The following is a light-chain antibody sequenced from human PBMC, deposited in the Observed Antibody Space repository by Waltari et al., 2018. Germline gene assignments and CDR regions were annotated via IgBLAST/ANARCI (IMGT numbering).Light chain of an antibody. CDR3: SSYTSSSSEV. J-gene: IGLJ2*01. V-gene: IGLV2-14*01. CDR2: DVS. CDR1: SRSVGGYQC. Sequence: QYALTQPASVSGAPGQSITISCTGTSRSVGGYQCVPWYQQHPGKAPKLMIYDVSKRPSGVSNRFSGSKSCNTASLTISGLQAEGEADYYCSSYTSSSSEVFGGGTKLTVL.